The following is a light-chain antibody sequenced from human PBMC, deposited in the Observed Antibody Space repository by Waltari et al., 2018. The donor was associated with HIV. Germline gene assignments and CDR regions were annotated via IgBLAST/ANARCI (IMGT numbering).Light chain of an antibody. J-gene: IGLJ1*01. CDR2: DVN. CDR3: CSYGGSFFYV. V-gene: IGLV2-11*01. Sequence: QSALTQPRSVSGSPGQSVTISCTGTSSDVGGYNYVSWYQQHPGKAPKLMIYDVNKRPPGVPDRVSGSKSGNTASLTISGLQAEDEADYYCCSYGGSFFYVFGTGTKVTVL. CDR1: SSDVGGYNY.